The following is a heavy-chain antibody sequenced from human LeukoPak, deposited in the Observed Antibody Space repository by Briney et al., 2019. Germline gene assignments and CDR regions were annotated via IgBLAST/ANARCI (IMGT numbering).Heavy chain of an antibody. V-gene: IGHV1-69*01. CDR3: AREGDIVATTRPGNFDY. J-gene: IGHJ4*02. D-gene: IGHD5-12*01. CDR2: IIPIFGTA. Sequence: SVKVSCKASGGTFSGYAISWVRQAPGQGLEWMGGIIPIFGTANYAQKFQGRVTITADESTSTAYMELSSLRSEDTAVYYCAREGDIVATTRPGNFDYWGQGTLVTVSS. CDR1: GGTFSGYA.